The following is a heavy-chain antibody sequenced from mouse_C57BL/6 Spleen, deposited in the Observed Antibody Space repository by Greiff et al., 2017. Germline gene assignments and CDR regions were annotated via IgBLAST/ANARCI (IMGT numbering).Heavy chain of an antibody. J-gene: IGHJ2*01. V-gene: IGHV1-26*01. D-gene: IGHD1-1*01. CDR2: INPNNGGT. CDR3: ARPYYYGSSYCDY. Sequence: EVQLQQSGPELVKPGASVKISCKASGYTFTDYYMNWVKQSHGKSLEWIGDINPNNGGTSYNQKFKGKATLTVDKSSSTAYMELRSLTSEDSAVYVCARPYYYGSSYCDYWGQGTTLTVSA. CDR1: GYTFTDYY.